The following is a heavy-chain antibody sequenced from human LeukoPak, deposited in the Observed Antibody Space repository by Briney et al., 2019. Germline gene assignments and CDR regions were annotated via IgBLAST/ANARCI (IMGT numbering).Heavy chain of an antibody. J-gene: IGHJ4*02. CDR1: GFTFSSYA. V-gene: IGHV3-30*04. D-gene: IGHD2/OR15-2a*01. CDR2: ISYDGSNK. Sequence: PGGSLRLSCAASGFTFSSYAMHWVRQAPGKGLEWVAVISYDGSNKYYADSVKGRFTISRDNSKNTLYLQMNSLRAEDTAVYYCGRVFSVVVDYWGRGPWVTVP. CDR3: GRVFSVVVDY.